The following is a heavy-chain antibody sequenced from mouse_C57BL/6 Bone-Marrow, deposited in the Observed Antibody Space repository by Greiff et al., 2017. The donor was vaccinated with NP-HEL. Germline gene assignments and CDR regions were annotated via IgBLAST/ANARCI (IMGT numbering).Heavy chain of an antibody. D-gene: IGHD1-1*01. J-gene: IGHJ1*03. CDR3: ASLRLLRYPWYFDV. CDR1: GYSITSDY. Sequence: VQLKESGPGLAKPSQTLSLTCSVTGYSITSDYWNWIRKFPGNKLEYMGYISYSGSTYYNPSLKSRISITRDTSKNQYYLQLNSVTTEDTATYYCASLRLLRYPWYFDVWGTGTTVTVSS. CDR2: ISYSGST. V-gene: IGHV3-8*01.